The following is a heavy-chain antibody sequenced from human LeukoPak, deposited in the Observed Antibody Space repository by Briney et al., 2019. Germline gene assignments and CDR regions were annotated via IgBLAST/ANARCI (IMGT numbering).Heavy chain of an antibody. V-gene: IGHV1-2*02. CDR3: ARDLWFGELYHWFDP. J-gene: IGHJ5*02. D-gene: IGHD3-10*01. CDR2: INPNSGGT. CDR1: GYTFTGYY. Sequence: ASVEVSCKASGYTFTGYYMHWVRQAPGQGLEWMGWINPNSGGTNYAQKFQGRVTMTRDTSISTAYMELSRLRSDDTAVYYCARDLWFGELYHWFDPWGQGTLVTVSS.